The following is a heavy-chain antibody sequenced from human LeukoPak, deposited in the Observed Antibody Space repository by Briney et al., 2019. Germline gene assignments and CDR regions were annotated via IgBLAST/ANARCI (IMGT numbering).Heavy chain of an antibody. V-gene: IGHV4-61*03. CDR2: IHSSGST. CDR1: GGSISSSSYY. CDR3: ARSLPGAIGAADF. J-gene: IGHJ4*02. Sequence: SETLSLTCTVSGGSISSSSYYWGWIRQPPGKGLEWIAFIHSSGSTGYNPSLKSRFTLSLDTSKNHFSLKVTSMTAADTGVYYCARSLPGAIGAADFWGQGTLVTVSS. D-gene: IGHD6-13*01.